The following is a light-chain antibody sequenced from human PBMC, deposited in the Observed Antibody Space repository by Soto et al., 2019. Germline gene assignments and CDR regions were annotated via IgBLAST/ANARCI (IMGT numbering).Light chain of an antibody. V-gene: IGKV3-15*01. CDR2: GAS. CDR3: QQYSRAPLT. Sequence: EIVITQSPATLSVSPVERATLSCRASQSVSSNLAWYQQKPGQAPRLLIYGASTRATGIPARFSGSGSGTEFTLTISSLQSEDFAVYYCQQYSRAPLTCGQGTKGDIK. J-gene: IGKJ1*01. CDR1: QSVSSN.